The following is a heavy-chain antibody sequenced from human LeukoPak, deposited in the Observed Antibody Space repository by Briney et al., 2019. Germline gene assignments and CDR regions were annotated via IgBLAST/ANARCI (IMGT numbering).Heavy chain of an antibody. CDR2: IYHSGST. Sequence: PSQTLSLSCAVSGGSISSGGYSWSWIRQPRGKGLEWIGYIYHSGSTYYNPSLKSRVTISVDRSKNQFSLKLSSVTAADTAVYYCARASRGGRGPFDYWGQGTLVTVSS. D-gene: IGHD3-16*01. J-gene: IGHJ4*02. CDR1: GGSISSGGYS. V-gene: IGHV4-30-2*01. CDR3: ARASRGGRGPFDY.